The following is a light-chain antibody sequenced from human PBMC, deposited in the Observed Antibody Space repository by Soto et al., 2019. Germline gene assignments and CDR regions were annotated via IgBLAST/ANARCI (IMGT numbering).Light chain of an antibody. V-gene: IGKV1-12*01. Sequence: DIQMTQSPSSVSASVGDRVTITCRASQGISSRLAWYQQKPGKAPNLLIYAASSLQSGVPARFSGSGSETDFTLTIGSLQPEDFATYYCQQANSFPLTFGGGTKVEIK. CDR2: AAS. CDR3: QQANSFPLT. CDR1: QGISSR. J-gene: IGKJ4*01.